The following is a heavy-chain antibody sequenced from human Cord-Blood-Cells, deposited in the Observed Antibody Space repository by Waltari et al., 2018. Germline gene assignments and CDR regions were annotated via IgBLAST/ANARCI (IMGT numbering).Heavy chain of an antibody. Sequence: QVQLVESGGGVVQPGRSLRLSFAASGFPFSSYGMRWVRRAPGKGLEWVAVIWYDGSNKYYADSVKGRFTISRDNSKNTLYLQMNSLRAEDTAVYYCARGGGSTVTTQDYWGQGTLVTVSS. CDR2: IWYDGSNK. V-gene: IGHV3-33*01. CDR3: ARGGGSTVTTQDY. CDR1: GFPFSSYG. D-gene: IGHD4-17*01. J-gene: IGHJ4*02.